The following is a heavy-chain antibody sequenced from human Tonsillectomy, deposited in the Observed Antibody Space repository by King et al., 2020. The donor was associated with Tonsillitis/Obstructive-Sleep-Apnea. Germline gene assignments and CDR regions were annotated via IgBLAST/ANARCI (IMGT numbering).Heavy chain of an antibody. CDR3: ARLGREWSSSPQGDFDY. Sequence: QLVQSGAEVKKPGESLKISCKGSGYSFTNYWIGWVRQMPGKGLEWMGIIYPGDSDTRYSPSFQGQVTISADKSISTAYLQWCSLKASDTAMYYCARLGREWSSSPQGDFDYWGQGTLVTVSS. V-gene: IGHV5-51*01. J-gene: IGHJ4*02. D-gene: IGHD6-6*01. CDR2: IYPGDSDT. CDR1: GYSFTNYW.